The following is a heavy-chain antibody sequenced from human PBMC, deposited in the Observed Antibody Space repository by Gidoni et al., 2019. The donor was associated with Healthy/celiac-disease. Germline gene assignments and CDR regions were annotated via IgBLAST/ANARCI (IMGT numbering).Heavy chain of an antibody. CDR3: AKEALRVPAAHYDY. Sequence: EGQLLEAGGGLVQPGGSLRLSCAASGFTFSSYAMSWVRQAPGKGLEWVSAISGSGGSTYYPDSVKGRFPISRDNSKNTLYLQMNSLRAEDTAVYYCAKEALRVPAAHYDYWGQGTLVTVSS. CDR2: ISGSGGST. V-gene: IGHV3-23*01. D-gene: IGHD2-2*01. CDR1: GFTFSSYA. J-gene: IGHJ4*02.